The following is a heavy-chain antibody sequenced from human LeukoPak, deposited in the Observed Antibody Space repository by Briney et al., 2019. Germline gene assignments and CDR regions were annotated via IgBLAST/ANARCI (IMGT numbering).Heavy chain of an antibody. CDR1: GFTVSSNY. J-gene: IGHJ6*02. CDR3: AGSGTPYYYYGMDV. CDR2: IYSGGST. Sequence: GGSLRLSCVASGFTVSSNYMSWVRQAPGKGLEWVSVIYSGGSTYYADSVKGRFTISRDNSKNTLYLQMNSLRAEGTAVYYCAGSGTPYYYYGMDVRGQGTTVTVSS. V-gene: IGHV3-66*01.